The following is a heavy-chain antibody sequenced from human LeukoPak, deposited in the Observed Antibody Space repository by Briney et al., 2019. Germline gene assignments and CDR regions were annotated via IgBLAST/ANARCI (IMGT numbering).Heavy chain of an antibody. V-gene: IGHV4-31*03. Sequence: SETLSLTCTVSGGSLSSGGYYWSWIRQHPGTGLEWIGYIYYSGSTYYNPSLKSRVTISVDTSKNQFSLKLSSVTAADTAVYYCARDLGLRKGDAFDIWGQGTMVTVSS. CDR1: GGSLSSGGYY. CDR2: IYYSGST. J-gene: IGHJ3*02. D-gene: IGHD1-14*01. CDR3: ARDLGLRKGDAFDI.